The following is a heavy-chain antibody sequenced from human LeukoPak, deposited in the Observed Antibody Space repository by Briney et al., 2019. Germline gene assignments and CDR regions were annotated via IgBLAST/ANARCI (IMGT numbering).Heavy chain of an antibody. Sequence: GESLKISCAASGFTFSSYSMNWVRQAPGKGLEWVSSISSSSSYIYYADSVKGRFTISRDNAKNSLYLQMNSLRAEDTAVYYCARGDYDHFDYWGQGTLVTVSS. CDR3: ARGDYDHFDY. V-gene: IGHV3-21*01. CDR2: ISSSSSYI. D-gene: IGHD4-17*01. J-gene: IGHJ4*02. CDR1: GFTFSSYS.